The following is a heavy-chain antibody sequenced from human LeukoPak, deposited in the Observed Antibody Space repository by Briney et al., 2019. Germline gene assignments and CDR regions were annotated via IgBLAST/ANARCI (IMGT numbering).Heavy chain of an antibody. CDR1: GFTFSSYW. CDR2: IKQDGSEK. V-gene: IGHV3-7*01. D-gene: IGHD5-24*01. CDR3: ASGGRWLQFWY. Sequence: GGSLRLSCAASGFTFSSYWMSWVRQAPGKGLEWVANIKQDGSEKYYVDSVKGRFTISRDNAKNSLYLQMNSLRAGDTAVYYCASGGRWLQFWYWGQGTLVTVSS. J-gene: IGHJ4*02.